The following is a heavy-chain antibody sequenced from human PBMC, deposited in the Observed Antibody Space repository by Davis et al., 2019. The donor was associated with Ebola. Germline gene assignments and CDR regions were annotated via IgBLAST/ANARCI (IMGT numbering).Heavy chain of an antibody. CDR3: ASGQYCSSTSCYTGGADYFDY. D-gene: IGHD2-2*02. J-gene: IGHJ4*02. CDR2: ITTNGWST. Sequence: GESLKISCTASGFAFSNYNMNWVRQAPGKGLEWVSSITTNGWSTYYADSVKGRFTISRDNSKNTLYLQMNSLRAEDTAVYYCASGQYCSSTSCYTGGADYFDYWGQGTLVTVSS. V-gene: IGHV3-48*01. CDR1: GFAFSNYN.